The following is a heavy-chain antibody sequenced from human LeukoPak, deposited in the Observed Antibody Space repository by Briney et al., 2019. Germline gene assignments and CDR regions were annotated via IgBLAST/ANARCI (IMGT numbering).Heavy chain of an antibody. CDR2: ISTSGTTV. J-gene: IGHJ4*02. CDR3: ARGGYFDWSNYFDY. CDR1: GFTFSSYE. Sequence: GGSLRLSCAASGFTFSSYEMNWVRQAPGKGLEWVSYISTSGTTVYYADSVKGRFTISRDNSKNTLYLQMNSLRAEDTAVYYCARGGYFDWSNYFDYWGQGTLVTVSS. V-gene: IGHV3-48*03. D-gene: IGHD3-9*01.